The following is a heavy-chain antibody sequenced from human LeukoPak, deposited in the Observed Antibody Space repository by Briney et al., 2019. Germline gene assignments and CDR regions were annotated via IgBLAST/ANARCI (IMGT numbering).Heavy chain of an antibody. V-gene: IGHV4-39*01. CDR3: ARFNLGPKRTYCGGDCYWDWFDP. Sequence: SETLSLTCTVSGGSISSSSYYWGWIRQPPGKGLEWIGSINYSGSTYYNPSLKSRVTISVDTSKNQFSLKLSSVTAADTAVYYCARFNLGPKRTYCGGDCYWDWFDPWGQGTLVTVSS. CDR2: INYSGST. D-gene: IGHD2-21*01. CDR1: GGSISSSSYY. J-gene: IGHJ5*02.